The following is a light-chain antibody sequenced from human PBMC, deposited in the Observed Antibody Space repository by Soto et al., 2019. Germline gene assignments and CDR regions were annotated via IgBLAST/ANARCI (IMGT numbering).Light chain of an antibody. J-gene: IGKJ1*01. CDR2: KAS. CDR1: RGIRTD. CDR3: QHYNSYSEA. V-gene: IGKV1-5*03. Sequence: TQSPSPLCVSVWDTVTITCGASRGIRTDLGWYRQRPGKAPKLLIYKASTLKSGVPSRFSGSGSGTEFTLTISSLQPDDFATYYCQHYNSYSEAFGQGTKVDIK.